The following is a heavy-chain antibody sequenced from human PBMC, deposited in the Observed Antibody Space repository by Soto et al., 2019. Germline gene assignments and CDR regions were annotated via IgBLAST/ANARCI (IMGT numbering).Heavy chain of an antibody. CDR2: ISAYNGNT. D-gene: IGHD3-22*01. CDR3: ARDKYYYDSSGYCPFDY. Sequence: QVQLVQSGAEVKKPGASVKVSCKASGYTFTSYGISWVRQAPGQGLEWMGWISAYNGNTNYAQKLQGRVTMTTDTSTSTAYMELRSLRSDDTAVYYCARDKYYYDSSGYCPFDYWGQGTLVTVSS. V-gene: IGHV1-18*04. J-gene: IGHJ4*02. CDR1: GYTFTSYG.